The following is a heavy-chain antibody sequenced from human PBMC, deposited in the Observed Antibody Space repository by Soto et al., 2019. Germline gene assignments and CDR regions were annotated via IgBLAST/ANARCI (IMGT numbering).Heavy chain of an antibody. J-gene: IGHJ4*02. CDR2: TVPILETS. CDR1: GGTFSNSA. CDR3: ATPAEALDTARLKGLAH. V-gene: IGHV1-69*06. Sequence: ASVKVSCKASGGTFSNSAIIWVRQAPGQGLAWMAGTVPILETSNYAQKFKGRLTISADKFSSTAYKELTILRSGDTAVYYCATPAEALDTARLKGLAHSVQGSLVAESS. D-gene: IGHD5-18*01.